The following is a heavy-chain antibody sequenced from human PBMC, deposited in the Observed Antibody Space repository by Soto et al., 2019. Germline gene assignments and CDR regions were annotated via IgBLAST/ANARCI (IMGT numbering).Heavy chain of an antibody. CDR1: GFTFDDYA. V-gene: IGHV3-9*01. Sequence: GGSLRLSCAASGFTFDDYAMHWVRQAPGKGLEWVSGISWNSGSIGYADSVKGRFTISRDNAKNSLYLQMNSLRAEDTALYYCAKAWRNYYYYYMDVWGKGTTVTVSS. J-gene: IGHJ6*03. CDR2: ISWNSGSI. CDR3: AKAWRNYYYYYMDV. D-gene: IGHD1-1*01.